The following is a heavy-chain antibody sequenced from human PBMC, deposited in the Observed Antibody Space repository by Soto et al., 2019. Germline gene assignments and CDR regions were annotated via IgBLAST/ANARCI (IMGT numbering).Heavy chain of an antibody. CDR3: GRDPELWDENVATRPSTYYYGMDV. CDR1: GFTFSHHY. V-gene: IGHV3-11*01. D-gene: IGHD5-18*01. CDR2: ISRSGTTI. Sequence: QMQLVESGGGLVEPGGSLRLSCEASGFTFSHHYMSWIRQAPGKGLEWVSYISRSGTTIYYADSVRGRFTISRDNSKNSXXLQMDSLRAEDTAMYYCGRDPELWDENVATRPSTYYYGMDVWGQGTTVTVSS. J-gene: IGHJ6*02.